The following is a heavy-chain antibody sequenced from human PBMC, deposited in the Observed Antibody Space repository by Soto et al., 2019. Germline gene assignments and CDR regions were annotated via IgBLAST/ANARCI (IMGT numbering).Heavy chain of an antibody. CDR3: AKVTKRAAAGRYEYYKYGMDV. CDR1: GFAFSTYA. CDR2: ISGSGGSS. V-gene: IGHV3-23*01. J-gene: IGHJ6*02. D-gene: IGHD6-13*01. Sequence: EVQLLESGGGLVQPGGSLRLSCAASGFAFSTYAMTWVRQAPGKGLEWVSVISGSGGSSYYAASVKGRFTISRDNSKNTVYLQMNGLRAEDTALYFCAKVTKRAAAGRYEYYKYGMDVWGQGTTVTVSS.